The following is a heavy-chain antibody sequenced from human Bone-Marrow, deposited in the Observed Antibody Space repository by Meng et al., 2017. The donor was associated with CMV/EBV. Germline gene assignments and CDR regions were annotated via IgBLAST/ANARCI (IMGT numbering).Heavy chain of an antibody. D-gene: IGHD6-13*01. Sequence: TFSGYWMHWVSKAPGKGLVWVSRINSDGSSTSDTDSVKGRFTISRDNAKNTLYLQMNSLRAEDTAVYYCASQYSSSWYPSSNYNWFDPWGQGTLVTVSS. CDR2: INSDGSST. J-gene: IGHJ5*02. CDR3: ASQYSSSWYPSSNYNWFDP. CDR1: TFSGYW. V-gene: IGHV3-74*01.